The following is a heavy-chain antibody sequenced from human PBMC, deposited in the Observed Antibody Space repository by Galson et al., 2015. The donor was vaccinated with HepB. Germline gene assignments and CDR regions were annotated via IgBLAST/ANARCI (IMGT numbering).Heavy chain of an antibody. CDR2: INPNSGGT. J-gene: IGHJ4*02. CDR1: GYIFTGYY. Sequence: GYIFTGYYMHWVRQAPGQGLEWMGWINPNSGGTNYAQKFQGRVTMTRDTSISTAYMELSRLRSDDTAVYYCARGRAPLDGFDYWGQGTLVTVSS. D-gene: IGHD5-24*01. V-gene: IGHV1-2*02. CDR3: ARGRAPLDGFDY.